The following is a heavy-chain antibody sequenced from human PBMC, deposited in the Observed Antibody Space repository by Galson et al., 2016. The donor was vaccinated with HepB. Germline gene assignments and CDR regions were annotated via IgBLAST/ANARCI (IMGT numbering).Heavy chain of an antibody. CDR2: LHYSGKT. J-gene: IGHJ6*02. CDR1: GGTVTSGGSY. V-gene: IGHV4-61*08. CDR3: ARDHSGLYYYGSGSLYGLDV. Sequence: SETLSLTCTVSGGTVTSGGSYWSWIRQPPGKGLEWIGYLHYSGKTNYNPSLRSRFTISVDTAQNLFSLKLRSVTAADTAVYYCARDHSGLYYYGSGSLYGLDVWGQGTTVTVSS. D-gene: IGHD3-10*01.